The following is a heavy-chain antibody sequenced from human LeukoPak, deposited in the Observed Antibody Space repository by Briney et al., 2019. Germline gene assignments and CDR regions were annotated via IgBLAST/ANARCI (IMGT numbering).Heavy chain of an antibody. CDR1: GFTFSSYS. J-gene: IGHJ4*02. CDR3: ARDVYYYDSSGYYYFDY. CDR2: ISSSSSYI. V-gene: IGHV3-21*01. Sequence: GGSLRLSCAAFGFTFSSYSMNWVRQAPGKGLEWVSSISSSSSYIYYADSVKGRFTISRDNAKNSLYLQMNSLRAEDTAVYYCARDVYYYDSSGYYYFDYWGQGTLVTVSS. D-gene: IGHD3-22*01.